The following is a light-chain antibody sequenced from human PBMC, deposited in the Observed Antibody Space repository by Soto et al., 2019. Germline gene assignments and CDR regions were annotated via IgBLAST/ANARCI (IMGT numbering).Light chain of an antibody. V-gene: IGKV3-15*01. CDR2: GAS. CDR3: QQYNDWT. J-gene: IGKJ1*01. CDR1: QSVSRN. Sequence: DIVMTQSPATLSVSPGERATPSCRASQSVSRNLAWYQQKPGQAPRLLIYGASTTAPGIPVSFSGSGPGREFTLTISSLQSEDFAVYYCQQYNDWTFGQGTKVDIK.